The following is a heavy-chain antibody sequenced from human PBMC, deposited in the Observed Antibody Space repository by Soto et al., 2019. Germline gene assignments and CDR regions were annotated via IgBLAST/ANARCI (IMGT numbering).Heavy chain of an antibody. CDR3: AKDRYSSGQIDY. D-gene: IGHD6-19*01. J-gene: IGHJ4*02. V-gene: IGHV3-23*01. Sequence: GGSLRLSCAASGFTFSSYAMSWVRQAPGKGLEWVSAISGSGGSKYYADSVKGRFTISRDNSKNTLYLQMNSLRAEDTAVYYCAKDRYSSGQIDYWGQGTLVTVSS. CDR2: ISGSGGSK. CDR1: GFTFSSYA.